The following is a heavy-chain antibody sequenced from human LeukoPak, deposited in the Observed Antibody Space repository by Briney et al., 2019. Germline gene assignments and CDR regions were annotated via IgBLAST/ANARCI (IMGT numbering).Heavy chain of an antibody. Sequence: ASVKVSCKAFGYTFTDYGITWVRQAPGQGLQWLGWVSANTGNTNYAQRFQGRVTITRDTSASTAYMELSSLRSEDTAVYYCARDTEAYYFDYWGQGTLVTVSS. CDR3: ARDTEAYYFDY. J-gene: IGHJ4*02. CDR2: VSANTGNT. CDR1: GYTFTDYG. V-gene: IGHV1-18*04.